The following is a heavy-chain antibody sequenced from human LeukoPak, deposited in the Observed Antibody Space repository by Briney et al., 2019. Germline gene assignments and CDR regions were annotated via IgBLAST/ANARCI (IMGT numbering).Heavy chain of an antibody. D-gene: IGHD3-16*02. CDR2: IYYSGST. V-gene: IGHV4-39*07. CDR1: GGSISSSSYY. CDR3: ARDYRLTVNWFDP. Sequence: PSETLSLTCTVSGGSISSSSYYWGWIRQPPGTGLEWIGSIYYSGSTYYNPSLKSRVTISVDTSKNQFSLKLSSVTAADTAVYYCARDYRLTVNWFDPWGQGTLVTVSS. J-gene: IGHJ5*02.